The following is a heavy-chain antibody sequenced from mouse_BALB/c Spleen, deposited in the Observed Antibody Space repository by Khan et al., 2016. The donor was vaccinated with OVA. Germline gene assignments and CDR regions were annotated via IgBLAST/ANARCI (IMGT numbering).Heavy chain of an antibody. CDR3: NPFPYYYGRDWFAY. D-gene: IGHD1-1*01. V-gene: IGHV14-4*02. J-gene: IGHJ3*01. Sequence: VQLQQSGAELERSGASVKLSCTASGFNIKDYNMHWVKQRPEQGLEWIGWIDTENGDTEYAPKFQGKDTMTADTSSNTAYLQFSSLTSEDTAVYSCNPFPYYYGRDWFAYWGQETLVTVSA. CDR1: GFNIKDYN. CDR2: IDTENGDT.